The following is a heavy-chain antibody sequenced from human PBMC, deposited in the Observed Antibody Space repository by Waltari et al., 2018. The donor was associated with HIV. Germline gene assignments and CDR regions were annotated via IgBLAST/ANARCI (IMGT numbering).Heavy chain of an antibody. J-gene: IGHJ6*02. Sequence: QVQLVQSGAEVKKPGASVKVSCKASGYTFSTYDINWARQATGQGLEWMGWMNPNSGNTGYAQKVQGRVNMTRNSSIRTAYMELSSLRSDDTAVYYCSRGLHCTATSCLLYHGMDVWGQGTAVSVSS. CDR3: SRGLHCTATSCLLYHGMDV. CDR1: GYTFSTYD. D-gene: IGHD2-2*01. V-gene: IGHV1-8*01. CDR2: MNPNSGNT.